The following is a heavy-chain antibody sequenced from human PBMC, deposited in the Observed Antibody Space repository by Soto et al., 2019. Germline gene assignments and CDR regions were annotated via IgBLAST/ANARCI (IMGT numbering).Heavy chain of an antibody. J-gene: IGHJ4*02. CDR2: TYYRSKWYN. D-gene: IGHD6-13*01. CDR1: GDSVSSNSSA. Sequence: SQTLSLTCAISGDSVSSNSSAWNWIRQSPSRGLEWLGRTYYRSKWYNDYAVSVKSRITINPDTSKNQFSLQLNSVTPEDTAVYYCARDPQNPIAAAYDYWGQGTLVTVSS. V-gene: IGHV6-1*01. CDR3: ARDPQNPIAAAYDY.